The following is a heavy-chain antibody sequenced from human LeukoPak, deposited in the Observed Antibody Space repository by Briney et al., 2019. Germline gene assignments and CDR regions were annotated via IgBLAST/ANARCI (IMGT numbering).Heavy chain of an antibody. D-gene: IGHD3-9*01. J-gene: IGHJ4*02. Sequence: SETLSLTSTVSGGSISSGDYYWSWIRQPPGKGLEWIGYIYYSGSTYYNPSLRSRVTISVDTSKNQFSLKLSSVTAADTAVYYCARVPSLTGNPLDYWGQGTLVTVSS. CDR2: IYYSGST. CDR3: ARVPSLTGNPLDY. CDR1: GGSISSGDYY. V-gene: IGHV4-30-4*01.